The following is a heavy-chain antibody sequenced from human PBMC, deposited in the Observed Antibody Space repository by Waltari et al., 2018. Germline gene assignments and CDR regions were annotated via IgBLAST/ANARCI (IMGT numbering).Heavy chain of an antibody. Sequence: QVQLQESGTGLVKPSPPLSLTCTVSGGSISRGDYYWSWIRQPPGQGLEWIGYIYYSVSTYYNPSLKSRVTISVDTSKNQFSLKLSSVTAADTAVYYCARGDYDLTLVGATYYFDYWGQGTLVTVSS. CDR3: ARGDYDLTLVGATYYFDY. CDR2: IYYSVST. J-gene: IGHJ4*02. V-gene: IGHV4-30-4*01. CDR1: GGSISRGDYY. D-gene: IGHD1-26*01.